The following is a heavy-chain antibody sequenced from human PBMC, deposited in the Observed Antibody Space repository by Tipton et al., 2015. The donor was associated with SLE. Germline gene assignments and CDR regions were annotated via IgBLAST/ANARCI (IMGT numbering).Heavy chain of an antibody. CDR1: GGSISSYF. CDR3: ARATDWNLSPDV. CDR2: IYYSGST. Sequence: TLSLTCTVSGGSISSYFWSWIRQPPGKGLEWIGYIYYSGSTNYSPSLKSRLTISVDTSKDQFSLRLTSVTAADTAVYYCARATDWNLSPDVWGKGTTVTVSS. J-gene: IGHJ6*04. V-gene: IGHV4-59*12. D-gene: IGHD1-7*01.